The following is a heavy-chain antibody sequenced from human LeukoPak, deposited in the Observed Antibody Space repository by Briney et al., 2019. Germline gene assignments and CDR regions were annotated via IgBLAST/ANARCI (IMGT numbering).Heavy chain of an antibody. CDR2: INQDGSQT. CDR1: GFTPGHIFTDYW. J-gene: IGHJ4*02. D-gene: IGHD2-2*01. Sequence: GGSLRLSCVASGFTPGHIFTDYWMTWVRQVPGKGLEWVANINQDGSQTYYLDSVKARFTISRDNAKESVSLQMNSLRAEDTAIYYCSAILYHWGQGTLVTVSS. V-gene: IGHV3-7*01. CDR3: SAILYH.